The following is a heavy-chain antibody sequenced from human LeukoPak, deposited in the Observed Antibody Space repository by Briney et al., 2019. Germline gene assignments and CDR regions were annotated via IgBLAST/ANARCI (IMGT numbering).Heavy chain of an antibody. J-gene: IGHJ5*02. V-gene: IGHV3-23*01. CDR1: GFTFSNYA. CDR2: IIGSTGST. CDR3: ARNWFGP. Sequence: GGSLRLSCAPSGFTFSNYAMSWVRQAPGKGLEWVSLIIGSTGSTFYADSVKGRFTISRDKSKNTVYLQMNSLRFEDTAMYYCARNWFGPWGQGTLVTVSS.